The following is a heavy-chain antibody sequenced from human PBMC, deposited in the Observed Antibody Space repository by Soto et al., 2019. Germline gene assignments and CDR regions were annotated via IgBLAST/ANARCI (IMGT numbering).Heavy chain of an antibody. CDR2: SNHSGST. Sequence: QVQLQQWGAGLLKPSETLSLTCAVYGGSFSGYYWSWIRQPPAKGLERIGESNHSGSTNYNQSLKSRVTPSVDTSTNQISMKLSSVTAADTAVYYCARRTRIIMVRSSWGYFDYWGQGTLVTGSS. CDR3: ARRTRIIMVRSSWGYFDY. J-gene: IGHJ4*02. CDR1: GGSFSGYY. V-gene: IGHV4-34*01. D-gene: IGHD3-10*01.